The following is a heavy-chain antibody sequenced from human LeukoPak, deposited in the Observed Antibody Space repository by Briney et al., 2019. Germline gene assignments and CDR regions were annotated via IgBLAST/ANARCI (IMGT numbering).Heavy chain of an antibody. Sequence: GASVKVSCKASGYTFTSYGISWVRQAPGQGLEWMGWIGAYNGNTNYAQKLQGRVTMTTDTSTSTAYMELRSLRSDDTAVYYCALNDIVVVPAAYAFDIWGQGTMVTVSS. J-gene: IGHJ3*02. CDR2: IGAYNGNT. CDR3: ALNDIVVVPAAYAFDI. CDR1: GYTFTSYG. V-gene: IGHV1-18*04. D-gene: IGHD2-2*01.